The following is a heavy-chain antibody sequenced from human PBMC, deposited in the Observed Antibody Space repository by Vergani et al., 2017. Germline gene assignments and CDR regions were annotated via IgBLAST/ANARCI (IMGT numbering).Heavy chain of an antibody. J-gene: IGHJ4*02. Sequence: EVQLVESGGGLVKPGGSLRLSCAASGFSFSNAWMTWVRQGPGKGLEWVGRIKSQIDGGTTDYAAPVKDRFTISRDNSKNTLYLQMNSLKAEDTAVYYCAEDSEDDSSGYGYFDYWDRGTLIIVS. V-gene: IGHV3-15*01. CDR2: IKSQIDGGTT. CDR1: GFSFSNAW. CDR3: AEDSEDDSSGYGYFDY. D-gene: IGHD3-22*01.